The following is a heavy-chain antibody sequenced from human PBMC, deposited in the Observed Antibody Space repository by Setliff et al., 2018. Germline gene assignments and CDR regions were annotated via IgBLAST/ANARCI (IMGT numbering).Heavy chain of an antibody. CDR3: SRLVRYCSKTTCQTASGAEL. V-gene: IGHV1-18*01. CDR1: GYTFTNYG. CDR2: INNYSFKT. D-gene: IGHD2-8*01. J-gene: IGHJ4*02. Sequence: ASVKVSCKTSGYTFTNYGITWVRQAPGQGLEWMGWINNYSFKTNYAPKLQGRVTMTTDASTSTAYMELRGLTSDDTAVYYCSRLVRYCSKTTCQTASGAELWGQGTLVTVSS.